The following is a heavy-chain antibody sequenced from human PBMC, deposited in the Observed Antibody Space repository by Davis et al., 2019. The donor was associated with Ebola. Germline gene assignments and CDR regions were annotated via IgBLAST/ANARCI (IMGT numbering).Heavy chain of an antibody. CDR3: ARHAARRDSSGWDYYFDY. Sequence: SETLSLTCTVSGGSISSYYWSWIRQPPGKGLEWIGYIYHSGVTNYNPSLKSRVTITLDTSKNQFSLKLSSVTAADTAVYYCARHAARRDSSGWDYYFDYWGQGSLVTVSS. J-gene: IGHJ4*02. D-gene: IGHD6-19*01. CDR2: IYHSGVT. V-gene: IGHV4-59*08. CDR1: GGSISSYY.